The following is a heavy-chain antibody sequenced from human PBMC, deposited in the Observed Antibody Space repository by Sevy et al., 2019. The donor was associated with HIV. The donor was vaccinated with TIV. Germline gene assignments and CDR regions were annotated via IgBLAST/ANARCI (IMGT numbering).Heavy chain of an antibody. CDR3: ARGLSSGWPINWFDP. CDR2: IYYSGST. V-gene: IGHV4-61*01. CDR1: GGSVSSGSYY. J-gene: IGHJ5*02. Sequence: SETLSLTCTVSGGSVSSGSYYWSWIRQPPGKGLEWIGYIYYSGSTNYNPSLKSRVTISVDTSKNQFSLKLSSVTAADTAVYYCARGLSSGWPINWFDPWGQGTLVTVSS. D-gene: IGHD6-19*01.